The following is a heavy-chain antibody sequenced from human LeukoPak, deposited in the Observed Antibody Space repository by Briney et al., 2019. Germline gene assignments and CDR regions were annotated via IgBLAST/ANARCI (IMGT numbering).Heavy chain of an antibody. CDR1: GFTFGSYW. V-gene: IGHV3-7*04. CDR3: ARGYDFWSGYWSNWFDP. CDR2: IKQDGSEK. J-gene: IGHJ5*02. Sequence: PGGSLRLSCAASGFTFGSYWMSWVRQAPGKGLEWVANIKQDGSEKYYVDSVKGRFTISRDNAKNSLYLQMNSLRAEDTAVYYCARGYDFWSGYWSNWFDPWGQGTLVTVSS. D-gene: IGHD3-3*01.